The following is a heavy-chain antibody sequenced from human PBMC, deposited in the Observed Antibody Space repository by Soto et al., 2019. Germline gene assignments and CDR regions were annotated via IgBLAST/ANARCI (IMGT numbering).Heavy chain of an antibody. J-gene: IGHJ6*02. V-gene: IGHV3-23*01. CDR2: IIGSGSRT. CDR3: AKDLMLAAGRWFTSDQRFYGMDV. D-gene: IGHD6-13*01. Sequence: GSLRLSCAASGFSFSSYAMSWVRQAPGRGLEWVATIIGSGSRTYYAESVEGRFTISRDISKNTLFLQMNTLRAEDTAVYYCAKDLMLAAGRWFTSDQRFYGMDVWGQGTTVTVSS. CDR1: GFSFSSYA.